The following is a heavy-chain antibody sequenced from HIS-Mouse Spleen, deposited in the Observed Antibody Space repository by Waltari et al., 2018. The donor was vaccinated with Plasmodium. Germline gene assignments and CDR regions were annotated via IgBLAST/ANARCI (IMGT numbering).Heavy chain of an antibody. V-gene: IGHV3-7*01. D-gene: IGHD6-13*01. CDR2: MKQDGSGR. CDR1: GFPFSSYW. CDR3: ASSWYWYFDL. Sequence: EVQLVESGGGLVQPGGSLRLSCAASGFPFSSYWMSWVRQAAGKGVEWVANMKQDGSGRYYVDSVKGRFTISRDNAKNSLYLQMNSLRAEDTAVYYCASSWYWYFDLWGRGTLVTVSS. J-gene: IGHJ2*01.